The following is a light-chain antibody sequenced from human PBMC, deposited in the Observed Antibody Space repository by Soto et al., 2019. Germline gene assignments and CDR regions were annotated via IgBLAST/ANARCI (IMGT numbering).Light chain of an antibody. Sequence: DIQMTQSPSTLSASVGDTVTITCRASQSISNCLAWYQQKPGQAPKLLIHKASTLESGVPSRFSGSGSGTDFTLTISSLQPDDFATFYCQQYDRFPYTFGQGTKLEIK. J-gene: IGKJ2*01. CDR2: KAS. V-gene: IGKV1-5*03. CDR1: QSISNC. CDR3: QQYDRFPYT.